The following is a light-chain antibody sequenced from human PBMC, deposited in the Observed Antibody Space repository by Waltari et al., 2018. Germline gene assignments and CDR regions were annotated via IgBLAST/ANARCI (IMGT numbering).Light chain of an antibody. Sequence: DIVMTQSPDSLAVSLGERATINCESSQSVLYSSNNKKYLAWYQQKPGQPPKLLIYWASTRESGVPDRFSDSESGTDFTPTNNTLQAEDVAVYYCQQYYNTPMTFGQETKVEIK. CDR3: QQYYNTPMT. J-gene: IGKJ1*01. CDR2: WAS. CDR1: QSVLYSSNNKKY. V-gene: IGKV4-1*01.